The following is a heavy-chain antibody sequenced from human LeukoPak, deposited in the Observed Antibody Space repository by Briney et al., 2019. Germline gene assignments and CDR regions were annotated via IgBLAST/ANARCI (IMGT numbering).Heavy chain of an antibody. CDR1: GGTFSSYA. Sequence: SVKVSCKACGGTFSSYAISWVRQAPGQGFEWMGRIIPILGIANYAQKFQGRVTITADKSTSTAYMELSSLRSEDTAVYYCARDRAPEFRAFDIWGQGTMVTVSS. CDR2: IIPILGIA. V-gene: IGHV1-69*04. CDR3: ARDRAPEFRAFDI. D-gene: IGHD3-10*01. J-gene: IGHJ3*02.